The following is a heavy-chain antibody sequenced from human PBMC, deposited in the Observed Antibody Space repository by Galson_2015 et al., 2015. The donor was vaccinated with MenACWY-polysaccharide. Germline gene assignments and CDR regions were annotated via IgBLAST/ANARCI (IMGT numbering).Heavy chain of an antibody. Sequence: SLRLSCAASGFSVSNNYMSWVRQAPGKGLEWVSVIYSGGSTYYADSVKGRFTISRDNPKNTLYLQMNSLRAEDTAVYYCARGVAAAAYAMDVWGQGTTVTVSS. CDR1: GFSVSNNY. D-gene: IGHD6-13*01. V-gene: IGHV3-53*01. CDR3: ARGVAAAAYAMDV. J-gene: IGHJ6*02. CDR2: IYSGGST.